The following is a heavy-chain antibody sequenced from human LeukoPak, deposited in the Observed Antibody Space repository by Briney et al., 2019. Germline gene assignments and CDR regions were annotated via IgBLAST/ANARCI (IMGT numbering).Heavy chain of an antibody. Sequence: GGSLRLSCAASGFTFDNYAMSWVRQAPGKGLEWVSGIPSSGGSTYYTDSVKGRFTISRDNSKNTLYLQMNSLRAGDTAVYYCAKFSGSGWGNYYFDCWGRGTLVTVSS. J-gene: IGHJ4*02. CDR1: GFTFDNYA. CDR2: IPSSGGST. V-gene: IGHV3-23*01. D-gene: IGHD6-19*01. CDR3: AKFSGSGWGNYYFDC.